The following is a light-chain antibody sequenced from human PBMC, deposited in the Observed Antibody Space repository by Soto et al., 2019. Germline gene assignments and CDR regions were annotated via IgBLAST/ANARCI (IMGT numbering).Light chain of an antibody. CDR2: EVS. J-gene: IGLJ1*01. Sequence: QSVLTQPPSASGSPGQSVTISCTGTRSDVGGYNYVSWYQQHPGKAPKLVIYEVSKRPSGVPDRFSGSKSGNTASLTVSGLQAEDEADYYCSSYAGSNNFGVFGTGIKVTVL. CDR1: RSDVGGYNY. V-gene: IGLV2-8*01. CDR3: SSYAGSNNFGV.